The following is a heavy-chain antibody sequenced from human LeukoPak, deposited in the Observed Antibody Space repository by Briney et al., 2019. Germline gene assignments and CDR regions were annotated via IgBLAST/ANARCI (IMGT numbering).Heavy chain of an antibody. CDR2: MNPNSGNT. CDR1: GYSFNSFD. V-gene: IGHV1-8*01. Sequence: ASVKISCKASGYSFNSFDINWVRLTAGQGLEWMGWMNPNSGNTGYAQKFQGRVTMTRNTSINTAYMELSSLTSDDTAAYYCARLARYYYGMDVWGQGTTVTVSS. J-gene: IGHJ6*02. CDR3: ARLARYYYGMDV.